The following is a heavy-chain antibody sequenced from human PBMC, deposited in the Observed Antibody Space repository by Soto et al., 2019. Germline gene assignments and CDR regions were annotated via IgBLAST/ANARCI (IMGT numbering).Heavy chain of an antibody. CDR3: ATGTDIGWLDNPNPALEI. V-gene: IGHV3-48*01. D-gene: IGHD3-9*01. CDR2: INSAGSII. J-gene: IGHJ3*02. CDR1: GFTPSRLS. Sequence: EVQLVQSGGALVQPGGSLRLSCAASGFTPSRLSMNWVRQAPGKGLEWISYINSAGSIIYYADSVKGRFTISRDNAKNSRYLQMNSLRAEDTAVYYCATGTDIGWLDNPNPALEIWGQGKMVTVSS.